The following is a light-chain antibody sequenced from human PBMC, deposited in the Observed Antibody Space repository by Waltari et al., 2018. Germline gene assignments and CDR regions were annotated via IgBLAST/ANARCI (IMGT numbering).Light chain of an antibody. CDR1: SGDVGRYNL. J-gene: IGLJ2*01. V-gene: IGLV2-23*02. CDR3: CSYAGSSTFV. CDR2: EVS. Sequence: QSALTQPASVSGSPGQSITISCPGTSGDVGRYNLVSWYQQHPGKAPKLMIYEVSKRPSGVSNRFSGSKSGNTASLTISGLQAEDEADYYCCSYAGSSTFVFGGGTKLTVL.